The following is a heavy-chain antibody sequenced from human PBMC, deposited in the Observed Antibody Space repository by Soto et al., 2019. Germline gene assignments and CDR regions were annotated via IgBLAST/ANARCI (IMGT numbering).Heavy chain of an antibody. J-gene: IGHJ5*02. D-gene: IGHD6-6*01. CDR1: GFSFTGYY. V-gene: IGHV1-2*02. Sequence: ASVKVSCKASGFSFTGYYIHWLRQAPGQGLEWMGWINAHSGGTEYAQKFQGRVTLTRDTSIATAYLTLTSLTSDDTALYYCAKNLTRQLAYWLDPWGQGTQVTVSS. CDR2: INAHSGGT. CDR3: AKNLTRQLAYWLDP.